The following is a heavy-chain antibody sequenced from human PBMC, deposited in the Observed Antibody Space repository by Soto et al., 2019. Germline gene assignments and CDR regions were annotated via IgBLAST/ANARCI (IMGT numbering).Heavy chain of an antibody. CDR1: GGPISSYY. J-gene: IGHJ4*02. D-gene: IGHD3-10*01. CDR2: IYYSGST. Sequence: PSETLSLTCTVSGGPISSYYWSWIRQPPGKGLEWIGYIYYSGSTNYNPSLKSRVTISVDTSKNQFSLKLSSVTAADTAVYYRARLLWFGELLKGNASFDYWGQGTLVTVS. V-gene: IGHV4-59*01. CDR3: ARLLWFGELLKGNASFDY.